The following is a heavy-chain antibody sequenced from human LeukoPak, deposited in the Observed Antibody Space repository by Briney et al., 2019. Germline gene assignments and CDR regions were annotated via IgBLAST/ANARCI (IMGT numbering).Heavy chain of an antibody. Sequence: SVKVSCKASGGTFSSYAISWVRQAPGQGLERMGGIIPIFGTANYAQKFQGRVTITADESTSTAYMELSSLRSEDTAVYYCARDFPSRAYYYDSSGYSSFDYWGQGTLVTVSS. CDR1: GGTFSSYA. J-gene: IGHJ4*02. CDR3: ARDFPSRAYYYDSSGYSSFDY. CDR2: IIPIFGTA. D-gene: IGHD3-22*01. V-gene: IGHV1-69*01.